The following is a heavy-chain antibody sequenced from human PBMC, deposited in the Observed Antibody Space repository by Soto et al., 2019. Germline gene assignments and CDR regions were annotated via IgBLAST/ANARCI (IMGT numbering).Heavy chain of an antibody. Sequence: QVQLVESGGGVVQPGRSLRLSCAASGFTFSSYGMHWVRQAPGKGLEWVAVISYDGSNKYYADSVKGRFTISRDNSKNTLYLQMNSLRAEDTAVYYCAKDRVEYCSGGSCYWYYFDYWGQGTLVTVSS. V-gene: IGHV3-30*18. J-gene: IGHJ4*02. CDR1: GFTFSSYG. CDR3: AKDRVEYCSGGSCYWYYFDY. CDR2: ISYDGSNK. D-gene: IGHD2-15*01.